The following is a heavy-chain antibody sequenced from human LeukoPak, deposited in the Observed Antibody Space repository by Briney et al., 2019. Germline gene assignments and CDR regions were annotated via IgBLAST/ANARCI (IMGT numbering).Heavy chain of an antibody. CDR1: GGSFIGYY. V-gene: IGHV4-34*01. CDR3: ATGHSTFDP. Sequence: PSETLSLTCAVYGGSFIGYYWSWIRQPPGKGLEWIGEINHSGSTNYDPSLKSRVTISVDTSKNQFSLKLSSVTAADTAVYYCATGHSTFDPWGQGALVTVSS. CDR2: INHSGST. J-gene: IGHJ5*02.